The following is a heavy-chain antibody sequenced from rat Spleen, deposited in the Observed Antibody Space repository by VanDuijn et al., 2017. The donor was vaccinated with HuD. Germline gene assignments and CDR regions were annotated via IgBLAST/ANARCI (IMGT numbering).Heavy chain of an antibody. CDR2: ITNTGGST. Sequence: EVQLVESGGGLVQPGRSLKLSCAASGFTFSDYYMAWVRQAPKKGLEWVASITNTGGSTYYPDSVKGRFTISRDNAKSTLYLQMNSLRSEDTATYYCTRDGEQLVYYFDYWGQGVMVTVSS. V-gene: IGHV5-20*01. CDR1: GFTFSDYY. J-gene: IGHJ2*01. D-gene: IGHD1-10*01. CDR3: TRDGEQLVYYFDY.